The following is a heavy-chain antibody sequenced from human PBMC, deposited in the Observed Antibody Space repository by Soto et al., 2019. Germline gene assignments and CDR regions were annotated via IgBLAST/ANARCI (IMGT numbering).Heavy chain of an antibody. J-gene: IGHJ6*02. Sequence: QAQLVQSGAEVKKPGASVKVSCKASGYTFYSHSISWVRQAPGQGLEWMGRISADNCNTKSAQKFGGRVTMSTDTSTSTVYMELRNLRSDDTAVYYCARCIQQDYYYGMDVWGQGTTVTVSS. D-gene: IGHD5-18*01. CDR2: ISADNCNT. CDR1: GYTFYSHS. V-gene: IGHV1-18*01. CDR3: ARCIQQDYYYGMDV.